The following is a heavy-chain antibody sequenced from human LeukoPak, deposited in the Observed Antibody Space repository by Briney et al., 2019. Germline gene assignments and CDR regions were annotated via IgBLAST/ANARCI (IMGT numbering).Heavy chain of an antibody. D-gene: IGHD3-3*01. CDR2: IYHRGST. CDR3: ARVRVAGIVRFLEWLSFDP. Sequence: PSETLSLTCTVSGYSISSGYYWGWIRQPPGKGLEWIGSIYHRGSTYYNPSLKRRVTISVDTSKNQFSLKLSSVTAADTAVYYCARVRVAGIVRFLEWLSFDPWGQGTLVTVSS. V-gene: IGHV4-38-2*02. J-gene: IGHJ5*02. CDR1: GYSISSGYY.